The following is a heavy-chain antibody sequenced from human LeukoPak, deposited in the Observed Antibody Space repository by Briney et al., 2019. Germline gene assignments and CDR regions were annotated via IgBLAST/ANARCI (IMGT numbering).Heavy chain of an antibody. D-gene: IGHD2-2*01. V-gene: IGHV3-7*01. J-gene: IGHJ4*02. CDR1: GFTFSSYW. Sequence: GGSLRLSCATSGFTFSSYWMTWVRQAPGKGLEWVANIKQDGSEKYYVDSVRGRFTISRDNAKNSLYLQMNSLRVEDTAVYYCARDRYQLLWGQGTLVTVSS. CDR2: IKQDGSEK. CDR3: ARDRYQLL.